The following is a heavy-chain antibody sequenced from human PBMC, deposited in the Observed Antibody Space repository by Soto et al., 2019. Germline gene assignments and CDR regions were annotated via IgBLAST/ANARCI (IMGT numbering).Heavy chain of an antibody. CDR1: GGSISSSSYY. Sequence: SETLSLTCTVSGGSISSSSYYWGWIRQPPGKGLEWIGSIYYSGNSGSTYYNPSLKSRVTISVDTSKNQFSLKLSSVTAADTAVYYCARTRTVAYYYGMDVWGQGTTVTVS. D-gene: IGHD4-4*01. J-gene: IGHJ6*02. CDR3: ARTRTVAYYYGMDV. CDR2: IYYSGNSGST. V-gene: IGHV4-39*01.